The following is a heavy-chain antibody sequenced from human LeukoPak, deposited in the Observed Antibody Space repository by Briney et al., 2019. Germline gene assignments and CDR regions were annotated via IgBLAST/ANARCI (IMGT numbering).Heavy chain of an antibody. J-gene: IGHJ4*02. V-gene: IGHV4-31*03. CDR3: ARGGNRFGGFYFDY. CDR2: IHHSGSS. CDR1: ADSLSSGGHY. Sequence: SQTLSLTCTVSADSLSSGGHYWAWIRQLPGKGLGSIAFIHHSGSSRHNPSLKDRVAISVDASRKQFALRLSSVTAADTAIYYCARGGNRFGGFYFDYWGQGIQVIVSS. D-gene: IGHD3-10*01.